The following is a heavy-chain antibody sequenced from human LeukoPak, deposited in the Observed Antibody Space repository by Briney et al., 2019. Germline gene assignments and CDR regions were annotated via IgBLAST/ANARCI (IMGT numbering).Heavy chain of an antibody. V-gene: IGHV4-59*01. CDR1: GGSISSYY. Sequence: KASETLSLTCTVSGGSISSYYWSWIRQPPGKGLEWIGYIYYSGSTNYSPSLKSRVTISVDTSKNQFSLKLSSVTAADTAVYYCARVGRYGYNLEYFDYWGQGTLVTVSS. D-gene: IGHD5-24*01. J-gene: IGHJ4*02. CDR3: ARVGRYGYNLEYFDY. CDR2: IYYSGST.